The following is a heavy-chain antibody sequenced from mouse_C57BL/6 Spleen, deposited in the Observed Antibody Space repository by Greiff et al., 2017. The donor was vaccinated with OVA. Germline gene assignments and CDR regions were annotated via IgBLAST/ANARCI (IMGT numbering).Heavy chain of an antibody. CDR3: ARPLYYGNYFDY. CDR2: ISSGSSTI. J-gene: IGHJ2*01. CDR1: GFTFSDYG. D-gene: IGHD2-1*01. Sequence: EVHLVESGGGLVKPGGSLKLSCAASGFTFSDYGMHWVRQAPEKGLEWVAYISSGSSTIYYADTVKGRFTISRDNAKNTLFLHMTSLRSEDTAMYYCARPLYYGNYFDYWGQGTTLTVSS. V-gene: IGHV5-17*01.